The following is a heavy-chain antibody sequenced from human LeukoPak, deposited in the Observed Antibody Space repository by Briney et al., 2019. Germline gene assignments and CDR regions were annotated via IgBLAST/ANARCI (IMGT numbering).Heavy chain of an antibody. J-gene: IGHJ4*02. D-gene: IGHD5-12*01. CDR1: GFTCSSYW. Sequence: QSGGSLRLSCAASGFTCSSYWMSWVRQAPGKGLEWVANIKQDGSEKYYVDSVKGRFTISRDNAKNSLYLQMNSLRAEDTAVYYCARIGRGGYDYPYYFDYWGQGTLVTVSS. V-gene: IGHV3-7*03. CDR2: IKQDGSEK. CDR3: ARIGRGGYDYPYYFDY.